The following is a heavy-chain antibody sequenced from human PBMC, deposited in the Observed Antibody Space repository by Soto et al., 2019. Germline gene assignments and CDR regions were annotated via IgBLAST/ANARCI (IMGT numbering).Heavy chain of an antibody. CDR3: ARHHTARGYYYYGMDV. CDR1: GYSFTSYW. J-gene: IGHJ6*02. V-gene: IGHV5-51*01. Sequence: LKISCKGSGYSFTSYWIGWVRQMPGKGLEWMGIIYPGDSDTRYSPSFQGQVTISADKSISTAYLQWSSLKASDTAMYYCARHHTARGYYYYGMDVWGQGTTVTVSS. CDR2: IYPGDSDT. D-gene: IGHD5-18*01.